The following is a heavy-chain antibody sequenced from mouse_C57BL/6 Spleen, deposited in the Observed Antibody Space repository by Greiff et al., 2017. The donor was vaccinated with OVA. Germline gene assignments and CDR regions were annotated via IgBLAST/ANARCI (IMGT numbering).Heavy chain of an antibody. CDR1: GYTFTSYW. J-gene: IGHJ4*01. Sequence: QVQLQQPGTELVKPGASVKLSCKASGYTFTSYWMHWVKQRPGQGLEWIGNINPSNGGTNYNEKFKSKATLTVDKSSSTAYMQLSSLTSEDSAVYYGARERDMITGHYYAMDYWGQGTSVTVSS. V-gene: IGHV1-53*01. CDR3: ARERDMITGHYYAMDY. CDR2: INPSNGGT. D-gene: IGHD2-4*01.